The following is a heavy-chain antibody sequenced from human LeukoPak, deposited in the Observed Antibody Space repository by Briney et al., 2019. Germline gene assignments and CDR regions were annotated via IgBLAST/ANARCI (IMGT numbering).Heavy chain of an antibody. CDR2: IYTSGST. Sequence: PSQTLSLTCTVSGDSISSGRYYWSWIRQPAGKGLEWIGRIYTSGSTNYNPSLKSRVTISVDTSKNQFSLKLSSVTAADTAVYYCARVGIWGYYYGSGRYYMDVWGKGTTVTVSS. J-gene: IGHJ6*03. CDR3: ARVGIWGYYYGSGRYYMDV. V-gene: IGHV4-61*02. D-gene: IGHD3-10*01. CDR1: GDSISSGRYY.